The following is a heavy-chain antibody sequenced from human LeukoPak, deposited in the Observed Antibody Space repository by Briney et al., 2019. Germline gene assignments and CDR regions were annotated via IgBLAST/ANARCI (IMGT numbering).Heavy chain of an antibody. J-gene: IGHJ3*02. CDR2: ISYDGSNK. V-gene: IGHV3-30-3*01. D-gene: IGHD2-15*01. CDR3: AREGRISYIVVVVANAFDI. Sequence: PGGSLRLSCAASGFTVSSNYMSWVRQAPGKGLEWVAVISYDGSNKYYADSVKGRFTISRDNSKNTLYLQMNSLRAEDTAVYYCAREGRISYIVVVVANAFDIWGQGTMVTVSS. CDR1: GFTVSSNY.